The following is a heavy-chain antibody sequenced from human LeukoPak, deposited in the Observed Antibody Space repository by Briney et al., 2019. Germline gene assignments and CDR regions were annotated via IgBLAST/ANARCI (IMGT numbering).Heavy chain of an antibody. J-gene: IGHJ6*03. Sequence: ASVKVSCKASGGTFSSYAISWVRQAPGQGLEWMGWINPNSGGTNYAQKFQGRVTMTRDTSISTAYMELSRLRSDDTAVYYCAREASRRWYYYYYMDVWGKGTTVTVSS. CDR2: INPNSGGT. D-gene: IGHD5-24*01. CDR1: GGTFSSYA. V-gene: IGHV1-2*02. CDR3: AREASRRWYYYYYMDV.